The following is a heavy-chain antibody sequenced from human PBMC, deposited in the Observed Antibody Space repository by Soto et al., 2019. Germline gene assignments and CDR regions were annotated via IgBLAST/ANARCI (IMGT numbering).Heavy chain of an antibody. V-gene: IGHV3-23*01. D-gene: IGHD1-1*01. CDR2: LSGSGTTT. Sequence: PGGSLRLSCAASGFIFRNFAMSWVRQAPGKGLEWVSTLSGSGTTTYYPESLRGRFTISRDNSKNILYLQMNSLSGEDTAVYSCAKDLLDLPRPPPFHIWGQGTMVTVSS. CDR1: GFIFRNFA. CDR3: AKDLLDLPRPPPFHI. J-gene: IGHJ3*02.